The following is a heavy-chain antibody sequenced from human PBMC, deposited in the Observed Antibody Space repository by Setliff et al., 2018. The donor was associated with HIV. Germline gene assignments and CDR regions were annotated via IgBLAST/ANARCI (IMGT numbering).Heavy chain of an antibody. CDR2: INAGNGDT. CDR1: GGTFSSYS. J-gene: IGHJ4*02. CDR3: AIGSSNWPHRPNNYYFDY. V-gene: IGHV1-3*01. Sequence: ASVKVSCKASGGTFSSYSISWVRQAPGQRLEWMGWINAGNGDTKSSQKFQGRVTITRDTSASTAYMELSSLRSEDTGVYYCAIGSSNWPHRPNNYYFDYWGQGTPVTVSS. D-gene: IGHD6-13*01.